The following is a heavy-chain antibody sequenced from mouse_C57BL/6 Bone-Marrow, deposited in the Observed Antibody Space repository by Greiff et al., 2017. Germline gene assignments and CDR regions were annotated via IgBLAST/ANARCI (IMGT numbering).Heavy chain of an antibody. CDR1: GFTFSSYG. J-gene: IGHJ3*01. Sequence: EVKLVESGGDLVKPGGSLKLSCAASGFTFSSYGMSWVRQTPDKRLEWVANISSGGSYTYYPDSVKGRFTISRDNAKNTLYLQMSSLKSEDTAMYYCARQGAYWGQGTLVTVSA. V-gene: IGHV5-6*01. CDR2: ISSGGSYT. CDR3: ARQGAY.